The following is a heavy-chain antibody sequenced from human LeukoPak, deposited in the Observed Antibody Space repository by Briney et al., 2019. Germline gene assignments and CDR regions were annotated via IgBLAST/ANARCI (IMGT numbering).Heavy chain of an antibody. D-gene: IGHD3-22*01. CDR1: GFTFNSYA. V-gene: IGHV3-30-3*02. J-gene: IGHJ3*02. CDR3: VKVGGSGYYPDI. CDR2: ISYDGSIN. Sequence: GGSLRLSCVASGFTFNSYAVHWVRQAPGKGLEWVAVISYDGSINFYAASVKGRFTISRDNSKNTVNLQMNSLRGEDTAVYYCVKVGGSGYYPDIWGQGTMVTVSS.